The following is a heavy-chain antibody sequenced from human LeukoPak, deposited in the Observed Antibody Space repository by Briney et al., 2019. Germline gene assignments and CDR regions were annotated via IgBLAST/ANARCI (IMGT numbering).Heavy chain of an antibody. CDR2: IYYRGST. D-gene: IGHD4-17*01. J-gene: IGHJ3*02. Sequence: PETPSLTRTVPGGSISSYYWSWIRQPPGKGLEWIGYIYYRGSTNYNPSLKSRVTISVDTSKNQFSRKLSSVTAADTAVYYCARYGSNDAFDIWGQGTMVTVSS. CDR3: ARYGSNDAFDI. CDR1: GGSISSYY. V-gene: IGHV4-59*01.